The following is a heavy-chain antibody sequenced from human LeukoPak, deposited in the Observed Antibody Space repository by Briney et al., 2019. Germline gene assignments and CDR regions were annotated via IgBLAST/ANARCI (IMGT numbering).Heavy chain of an antibody. Sequence: SGGSLRLSCAASGFTFNTYTMNWVRQAPGKGVEWVSYISGSSGIIDYADSVRGRFTISRDNAKNSLYLQMNSLRAEDTAVYYCARIMLPWREFDCWGQGTLVTVSS. D-gene: IGHD1-26*01. CDR3: ARIMLPWREFDC. J-gene: IGHJ4*02. CDR1: GFTFNTYT. CDR2: ISGSSGII. V-gene: IGHV3-48*01.